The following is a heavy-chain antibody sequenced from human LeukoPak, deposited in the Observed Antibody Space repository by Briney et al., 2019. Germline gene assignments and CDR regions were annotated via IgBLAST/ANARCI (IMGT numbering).Heavy chain of an antibody. V-gene: IGHV1-24*01. Sequence: ASVKVSCKASGYTFTNYHIAWVRQAPGKGLEWMGGFDPEDGETIYAQKFQGRVTMTEDTSTDTAYMELSSLRSEDTAVYYCATDLVPAASPGRDCSKTETWGQGTLVTVSS. J-gene: IGHJ5*02. D-gene: IGHD2-2*01. CDR1: GYTFTNYH. CDR2: FDPEDGET. CDR3: ATDLVPAASPGRDCSKTET.